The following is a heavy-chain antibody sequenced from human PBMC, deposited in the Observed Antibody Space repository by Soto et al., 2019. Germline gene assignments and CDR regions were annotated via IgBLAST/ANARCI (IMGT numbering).Heavy chain of an antibody. CDR2: ISGSGGNT. V-gene: IGHV3-64*02. D-gene: IGHD1-1*01. CDR1: GFTFSKHP. CDR3: AREGTPGTLDY. Sequence: EVQLVESGEALVQPGGSLRLSCAASGFTFSKHPMHWVRQAPGKGLESVSAISGSGGNTYYADSVRGRFTISRDNFANTLYLQMGGLRSEDMAVYYCAREGTPGTLDYWGQGTLVTVSS. J-gene: IGHJ4*02.